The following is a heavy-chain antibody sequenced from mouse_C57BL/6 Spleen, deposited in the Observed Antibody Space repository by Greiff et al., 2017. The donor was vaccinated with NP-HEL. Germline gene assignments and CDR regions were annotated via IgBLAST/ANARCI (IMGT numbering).Heavy chain of an antibody. Sequence: EVQLQQSGPGLVKPSQSLSLTCPVTGYSITSGYGWNWIRQFPGNKLEWMGYISYSGSTNYNPSLKSRISITRDTSKNQFYLQLNSVTTEDTATYYCARTARIKYWGQGTTLTVSS. J-gene: IGHJ2*01. V-gene: IGHV3-2*02. CDR2: ISYSGST. CDR1: GYSITSGYG. D-gene: IGHD1-2*01. CDR3: ARTARIKY.